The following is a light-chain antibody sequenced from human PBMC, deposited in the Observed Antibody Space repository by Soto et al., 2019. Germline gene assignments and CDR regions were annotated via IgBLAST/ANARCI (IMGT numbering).Light chain of an antibody. Sequence: EIVMTQSPATLSVSPGERATLSCRASQSVNIYLAWYQQKPGQAPRLLIFGASSRAAGIPARFSGDGSGTEFTLTISGLQSDDFAVYYCQHYMTWPLTFGGGTRVEI. V-gene: IGKV3-15*01. CDR3: QHYMTWPLT. J-gene: IGKJ4*01. CDR2: GAS. CDR1: QSVNIY.